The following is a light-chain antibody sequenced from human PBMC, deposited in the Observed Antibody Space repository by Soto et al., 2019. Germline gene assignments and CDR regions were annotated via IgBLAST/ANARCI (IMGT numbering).Light chain of an antibody. J-gene: IGKJ5*01. CDR2: AAS. V-gene: IGKV1-5*01. CDR1: QSISGW. Sequence: IQMTQSPSTRSASFGDRVTITCGASQSISGWLAWYQQKPGKAPKLLIYAASSLQSGVPSRFSGSGSGTDFTLPISSLQPQDFATYYGQQYTNWPTITFGQGTRLEIK. CDR3: QQYTNWPTIT.